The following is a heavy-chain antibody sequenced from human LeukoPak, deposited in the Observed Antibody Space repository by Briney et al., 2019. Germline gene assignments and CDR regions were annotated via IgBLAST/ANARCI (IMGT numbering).Heavy chain of an antibody. J-gene: IGHJ4*02. V-gene: IGHV2-5*02. CDR3: ARTLVDYVWGSYRYTGFDY. D-gene: IGHD3-16*02. CDR1: GFSLSTSGVG. CDR2: IYWDDDK. Sequence: SDPTLVKPTQTLTLTCTFSGFSLSTSGVGVGWIRQPPGKALEWLALIYWDDDKRYSPSLKSRLTITKDTSKNQVVLTMTNMDPVDTATYYCARTLVDYVWGSYRYTGFDYWGQGTLVTVSS.